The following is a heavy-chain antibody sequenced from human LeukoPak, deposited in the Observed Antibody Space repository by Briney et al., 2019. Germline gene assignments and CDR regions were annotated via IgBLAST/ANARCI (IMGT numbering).Heavy chain of an antibody. CDR3: AREYSSSSGRAFDI. V-gene: IGHV3-48*01. Sequence: GGSLRLSCAASGFTFTTYSMNWVRQAPGKGLEWVSYISSSSAAIYYADSVKGRFTISRDNAKSSLYLQMNSLRAEDTALYYCAREYSSSSGRAFDIWGQGTMVTVSS. CDR1: GFTFTTYS. CDR2: ISSSSAAI. D-gene: IGHD6-6*01. J-gene: IGHJ3*02.